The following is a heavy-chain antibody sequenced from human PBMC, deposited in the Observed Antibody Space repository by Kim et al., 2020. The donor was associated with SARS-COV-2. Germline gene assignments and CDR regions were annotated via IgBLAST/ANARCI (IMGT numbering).Heavy chain of an antibody. CDR3: ASTITGPEAFDY. V-gene: IGHV1-46*01. D-gene: IGHD3-9*01. Sequence: SYAQKFQGRVTMTRDTSTSSVYMELSSLRSEDTAVYYCASTITGPEAFDYWGQGTLVTVSS. J-gene: IGHJ4*02.